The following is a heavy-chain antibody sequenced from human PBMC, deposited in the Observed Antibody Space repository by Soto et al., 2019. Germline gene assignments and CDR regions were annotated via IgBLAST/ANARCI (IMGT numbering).Heavy chain of an antibody. CDR3: AKAQEDHRRLHYYYSMDV. CDR2: ISHDGSYK. CDR1: GFTFSGYG. V-gene: IGHV3-30*18. Sequence: GGSLRLSCAASGFTFSGYGMHWVRQAPGKGLEWVAVISHDGSYKHFGDSVKGRITISRDNSKKTLYLQMNSLRPEDTAIYYCAKAQEDHRRLHYYYSMDVWGQGTTVTV. J-gene: IGHJ6*02. D-gene: IGHD1-1*01.